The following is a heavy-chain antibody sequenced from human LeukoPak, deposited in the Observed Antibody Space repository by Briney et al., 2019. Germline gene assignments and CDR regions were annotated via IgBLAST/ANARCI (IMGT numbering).Heavy chain of an antibody. CDR2: ISSSSSYI. V-gene: IGHV3-21*01. D-gene: IGHD5-12*01. J-gene: IGHJ4*02. CDR1: GFTFSSYS. Sequence: TGGSLRLSCAASGFTFSSYSMNWVRQAPGKGLEWVSSISSSSSYIYYADSVKGRFTISRDNAKNSLYLQMNSLRAEDTAVYYCAREVSSYGPPKLWGQGTLVTVSS. CDR3: AREVSSYGPPKL.